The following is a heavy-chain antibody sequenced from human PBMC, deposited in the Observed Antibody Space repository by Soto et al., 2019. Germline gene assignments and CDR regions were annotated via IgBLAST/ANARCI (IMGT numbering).Heavy chain of an antibody. CDR2: MNPDSTNT. V-gene: IGHV1-8*01. Sequence: QVQLVQSGAEVKQPGASVKVSCRTSGYTFSNYDIGWVRQATGQGLEWMGWMNPDSTNTGYAQKFQGRVTLTRDTSISTAYMELNSLSSEDTAIYSSVRAIRDQLLSDYWGQGTLVTVSS. D-gene: IGHD1-26*01. J-gene: IGHJ4*02. CDR1: GYTFSNYD. CDR3: VRAIRDQLLSDY.